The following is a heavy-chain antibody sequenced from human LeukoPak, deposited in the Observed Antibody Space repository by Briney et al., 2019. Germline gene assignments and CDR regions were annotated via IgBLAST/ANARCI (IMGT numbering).Heavy chain of an antibody. J-gene: IGHJ3*02. Sequence: KTSETLSLTCTVSGGSISSSSYYWGWIRQPPGKRLEWIGIIYHSGSTYFNPSLKSRVTISVDTSKNQFSLKLTSVTAADTAVYYCARDVPTVQLWRTDAFDIWGQGTMVTVSS. CDR3: ARDVPTVQLWRTDAFDI. V-gene: IGHV4-39*07. CDR2: IYHSGST. D-gene: IGHD5-18*01. CDR1: GGSISSSSYY.